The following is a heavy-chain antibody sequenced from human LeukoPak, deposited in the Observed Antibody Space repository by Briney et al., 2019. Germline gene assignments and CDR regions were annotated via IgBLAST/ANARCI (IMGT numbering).Heavy chain of an antibody. D-gene: IGHD2-15*01. V-gene: IGHV4-59*12. CDR1: GGSISSYY. CDR3: AREEDCSGGICYLGNAFDI. J-gene: IGHJ3*02. CDR2: IYYSGST. Sequence: TSETLSLTCTVSGGSISSYYWSWIRQPPGKGLEWIGYIYYSGSTNYNPSLKSRVTISVDMSKNQFSLKLSSVTAADTAVYYCAREEDCSGGICYLGNAFDIWGQGTMVTVSS.